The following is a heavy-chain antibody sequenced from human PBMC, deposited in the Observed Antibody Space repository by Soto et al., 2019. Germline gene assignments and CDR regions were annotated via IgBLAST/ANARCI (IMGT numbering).Heavy chain of an antibody. V-gene: IGHV1-69*12. D-gene: IGHD5-12*01. CDR2: IIPIFRTP. CDR1: GGTFNTFA. J-gene: IGHJ6*02. Sequence: QVQLVQSGAEVKKPGSSVKVSCKASGGTFNTFAISWVRQAPGQGFEWLGGIIPIFRTPDYAQKFQGRVTIIADESASTAYMELSSLRSEVTAVYYCARDKERQRLGGNYYYAIDIWGQGTTVTVSS. CDR3: ARDKERQRLGGNYYYAIDI.